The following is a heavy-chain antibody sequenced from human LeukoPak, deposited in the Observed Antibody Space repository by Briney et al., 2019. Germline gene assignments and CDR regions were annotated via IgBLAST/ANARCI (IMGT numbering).Heavy chain of an antibody. CDR3: AKRNFYDSSGYYLTYWYFDL. Sequence: GGSLRLSCSASGFTFNSYVMHWVRQAPGKGLEYVSAISSNGGSTYYADSVKGRFTISRDNSKNTLYLQMNSLRAEDTAVYYCAKRNFYDSSGYYLTYWYFDLWGRGTLVTVSS. CDR2: ISSNGGST. V-gene: IGHV3-64*04. J-gene: IGHJ2*01. D-gene: IGHD3-22*01. CDR1: GFTFNSYV.